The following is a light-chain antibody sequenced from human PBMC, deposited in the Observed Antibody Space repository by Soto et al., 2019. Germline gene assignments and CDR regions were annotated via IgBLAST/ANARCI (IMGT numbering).Light chain of an antibody. J-gene: IGKJ1*01. CDR3: QQYNSYSPT. CDR2: DAS. CDR1: QSISSW. Sequence: DIQMTQSPSTLSASVGDRVTITCRASQSISSWLAWYKQKPGKAPKLLIYDASSLESGVPSRFSGSGSGTEFTLTISSLQPDDCATYYCQQYNSYSPTFGQGTKVEIK. V-gene: IGKV1-5*01.